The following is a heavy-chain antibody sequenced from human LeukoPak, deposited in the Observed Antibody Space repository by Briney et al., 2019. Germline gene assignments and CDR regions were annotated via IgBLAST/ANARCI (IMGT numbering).Heavy chain of an antibody. J-gene: IGHJ4*02. CDR1: GFTFNNHA. V-gene: IGHV3-23*01. Sequence: GGSLRLSCVVYGFTFNNHAMSWVRQAPGKGLEWVSAISGSGDNTFYAGSVRGRFTISRDNSKNTLYLQMDSLRAEDTAIYYCTKDFRGSGYFFDYWGQGTPVTVSS. D-gene: IGHD3-10*01. CDR2: ISGSGDNT. CDR3: TKDFRGSGYFFDY.